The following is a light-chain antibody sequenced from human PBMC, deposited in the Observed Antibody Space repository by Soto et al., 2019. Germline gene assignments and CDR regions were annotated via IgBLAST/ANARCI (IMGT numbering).Light chain of an antibody. CDR3: QQYGTLPPRYT. J-gene: IGKJ2*01. CDR1: QRMSSNY. CDR2: GTS. V-gene: IGKV3-20*01. Sequence: LVLTQSPGTLSLSPGERATLSCRASQRMSSNYLAWYQQKPDQAPRLLIYGTSSRATGIADRFSGSGSGTDFTLTISRLEPEDCAVYYCQQYGTLPPRYTFGQGTKLEIK.